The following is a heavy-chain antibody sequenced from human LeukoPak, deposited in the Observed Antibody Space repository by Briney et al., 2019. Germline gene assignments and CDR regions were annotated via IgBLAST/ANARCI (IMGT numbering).Heavy chain of an antibody. J-gene: IGHJ4*02. V-gene: IGHV4-61*02. CDR2: IYTSGST. CDR3: AAHTVTTSY. CDR1: GGSISSGSYF. Sequence: SETLSLTCTVSGGSISSGSYFWSWIRQPAGKGLEWIGRIYTSGSTNYNPSLKSRVTISVDTSKNQFSLKLSSVTAADTAVYYCAAHTVTTSYWGQGTLVTVSS. D-gene: IGHD4-17*01.